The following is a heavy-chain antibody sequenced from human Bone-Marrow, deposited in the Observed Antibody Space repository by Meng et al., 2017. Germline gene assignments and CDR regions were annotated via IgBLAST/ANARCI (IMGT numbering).Heavy chain of an antibody. J-gene: IGHJ6*02. CDR1: GGTFSSYT. D-gene: IGHD2-15*01. Sequence: SVKVSCKASGGTFSSYTISWVRQAPGQGLEWMGGIIPIFGTTNFAQKFQGRVTITADKSTSTAYMELSSLRSEDTAMYYCARGYCSGGSCRHYFYDGMDVWGQVTTVTVSS. CDR3: ARGYCSGGSCRHYFYDGMDV. V-gene: IGHV1-69*06. CDR2: IIPIFGTT.